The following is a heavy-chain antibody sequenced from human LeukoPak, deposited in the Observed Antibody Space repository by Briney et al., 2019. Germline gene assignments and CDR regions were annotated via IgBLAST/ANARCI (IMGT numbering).Heavy chain of an antibody. CDR1: GFTLSSYA. CDR2: ISYDGSNK. Sequence: GGSLRLSCAASGFTLSSYAMHWVRQAPGKGLEWVAVISYDGSNKYYADSVKGRFTISRDNAKNSLYLQMNSLRAEDTAVYYCARDRDGTAYYPLDFRGQGTLVTVSS. D-gene: IGHD3-22*01. J-gene: IGHJ4*02. V-gene: IGHV3-30-3*01. CDR3: ARDRDGTAYYPLDF.